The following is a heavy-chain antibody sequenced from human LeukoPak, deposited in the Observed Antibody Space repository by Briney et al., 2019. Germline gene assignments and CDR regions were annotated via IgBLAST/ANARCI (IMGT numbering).Heavy chain of an antibody. V-gene: IGHV1-2*02. CDR2: INPNSGGT. Sequence: GASVEVSCKASGYTFTGYYMHWVRQAPGQGLEGKGWINPNSGGTNYAQKFQGRVTMTRDTSISTAYMELSRLRSDDTAVYYCARSRSQLLSIQHWGQGTLVTVSS. CDR3: ARSRSQLLSIQH. J-gene: IGHJ1*01. CDR1: GYTFTGYY. D-gene: IGHD2-2*01.